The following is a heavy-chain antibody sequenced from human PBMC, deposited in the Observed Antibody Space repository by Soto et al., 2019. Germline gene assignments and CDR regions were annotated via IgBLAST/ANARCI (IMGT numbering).Heavy chain of an antibody. CDR3: ARESRYCSGGSCYFLPGIDY. D-gene: IGHD2-15*01. V-gene: IGHV1-69*13. J-gene: IGHJ4*02. CDR1: GYTFTSYA. CDR2: IIPIFGTA. Sequence: SVKVSCKASGYTFTSYAISWVRQAPGQGLEWMGGIIPIFGTANYAQKFQGRVTITADESTSTAYTELSSLRSEDTAVYYCARESRYCSGGSCYFLPGIDYWGQGTLVTVSS.